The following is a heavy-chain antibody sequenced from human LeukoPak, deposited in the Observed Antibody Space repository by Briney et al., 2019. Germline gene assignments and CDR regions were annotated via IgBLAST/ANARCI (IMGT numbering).Heavy chain of an antibody. Sequence: SGGSLRLSCAASGFTFSNYWINWVRQAPGKGLEWVANIKQDGKGKYYVDSVKGRFTISRDNARNSLYLQMNSLRAEDTAVYYCAREGYCSGDTCYQDDAFDIWGQGTMVTVSS. D-gene: IGHD2-15*01. CDR2: IKQDGKGK. V-gene: IGHV3-7*01. CDR3: AREGYCSGDTCYQDDAFDI. CDR1: GFTFSNYW. J-gene: IGHJ3*02.